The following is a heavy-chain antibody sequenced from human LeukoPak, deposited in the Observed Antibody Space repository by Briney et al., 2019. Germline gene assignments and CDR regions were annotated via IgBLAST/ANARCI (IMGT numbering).Heavy chain of an antibody. D-gene: IGHD5-12*01. V-gene: IGHV1-2*02. Sequence: ASVKVSCKASGYIFTGYCMHWVRQAPGQGLEWMGWINPNSGGTVYAQKFQGRVTMTRDTSISTAYMELTSLRSDDTAVYYCATTRVTTTRLDYWGQGTLVTVSS. CDR3: ATTRVTTTRLDY. J-gene: IGHJ4*02. CDR1: GYIFTGYC. CDR2: INPNSGGT.